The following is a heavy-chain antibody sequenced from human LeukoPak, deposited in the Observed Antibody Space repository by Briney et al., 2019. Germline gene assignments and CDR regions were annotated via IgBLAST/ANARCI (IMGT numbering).Heavy chain of an antibody. V-gene: IGHV3-23*01. CDR1: GFTFSSYD. J-gene: IGHJ3*02. CDR2: ISGSGGST. D-gene: IGHD1-26*01. CDR3: AKQAGRLRQNAFDI. Sequence: GTLCLSCAASGFTFSSYDMSWVRQAPGKGLEWVSAISGSGGSTYYADSVRGGFTFSRDNSKNTPQLQRNILTAEDPAVYYCAKQAGRLRQNAFDIWGQGKMVTVSS.